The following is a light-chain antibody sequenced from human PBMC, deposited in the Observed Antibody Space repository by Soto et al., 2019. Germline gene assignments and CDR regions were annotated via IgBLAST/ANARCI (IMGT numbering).Light chain of an antibody. Sequence: QSALTQPASVSGSPGQSITISCTGTSSDVDGYNYVSWYQQHPGKAPKLMIYEVSNRPSGDSNRFSGSKSGNTASLTISGLQAEDEADYYCSSYTSSSTVVFGGGTKLTVL. V-gene: IGLV2-14*01. J-gene: IGLJ2*01. CDR1: SSDVDGYNY. CDR2: EVS. CDR3: SSYTSSSTVV.